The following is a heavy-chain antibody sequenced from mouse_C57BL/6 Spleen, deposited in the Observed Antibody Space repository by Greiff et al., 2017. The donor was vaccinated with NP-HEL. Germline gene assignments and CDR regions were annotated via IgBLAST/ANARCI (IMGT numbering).Heavy chain of an antibody. CDR3: ARDEGLRRGWFAY. J-gene: IGHJ3*01. CDR2: IYYSGTI. V-gene: IGHV3-5*01. CDR1: GISITTGNYR. Sequence: EVKLMESGPGLVKPSQTVFLTCTVTGISITTGNYRWSWIRQFPGNKLEWIGYIYYSGTITYNPSLTSRTTITRDTPKNQFFLEMNSLTAEDTATYYCARDEGLRRGWFAYWGQGTLVTVSA. D-gene: IGHD2-2*01.